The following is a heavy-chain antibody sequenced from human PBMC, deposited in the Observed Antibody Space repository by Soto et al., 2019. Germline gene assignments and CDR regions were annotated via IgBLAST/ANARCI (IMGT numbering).Heavy chain of an antibody. J-gene: IGHJ6*02. CDR3: AKEGYYNGLDV. CDR1: GLTFSRYW. V-gene: IGHV3-7*01. Sequence: GGSLRLSCEASGLTFSRYWMTWVRQAPGKGLEWVANIKQDGSEKYYADSVKGRFTISRDNSKKSLYLQMNSLRAEDTAVYHCAKEGYYNGLDVWGQGTTVTGSS. CDR2: IKQDGSEK.